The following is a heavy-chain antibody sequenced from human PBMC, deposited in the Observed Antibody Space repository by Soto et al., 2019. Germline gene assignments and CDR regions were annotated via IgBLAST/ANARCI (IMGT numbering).Heavy chain of an antibody. J-gene: IGHJ6*03. D-gene: IGHD3-16*01. CDR2: IYYSGST. CDR3: ARARRGPDHYYYYYMDV. Sequence: SETLSLTCTVSGFSISSYYWSWIRQPPGKGLEWIGYIYYSGSTNYNPSLKSRVTISVDTSKNQFSLKLSSVTAADTAVYYCARARRGPDHYYYYYMDVWGKGTTVTVSS. V-gene: IGHV4-59*01. CDR1: GFSISSYY.